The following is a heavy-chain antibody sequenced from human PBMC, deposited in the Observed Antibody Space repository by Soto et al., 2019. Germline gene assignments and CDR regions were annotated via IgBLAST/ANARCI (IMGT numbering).Heavy chain of an antibody. CDR1: EGSFSGYD. Sequence: SETLSLRCGVDEGSFSGYDGSWIRQPPGKGLXWXGXXXHXGXTXYXXXXKSRVTISVDTSKNQFSLKLSSVTAAHTAVYYCARSYYYDSSGYYWGQGPLVAVSS. D-gene: IGHD3-22*01. V-gene: IGHV4-34*01. CDR3: ARSYYYDSSGYY. CDR2: XXHXGXT. J-gene: IGHJ4*02.